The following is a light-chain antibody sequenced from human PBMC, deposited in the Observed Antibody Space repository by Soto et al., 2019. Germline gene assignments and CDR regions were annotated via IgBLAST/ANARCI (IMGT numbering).Light chain of an antibody. CDR3: QQYNSYSRT. CDR1: QSISSW. V-gene: IGKV1-5*01. CDR2: DAS. Sequence: DIQMTQSPSTLSASVGDRVAITCRASQSISSWLAWYQQKPGKAPKLLIYDASSLESGVPSRFSGSGSGTEFTHTISSLQPDDFATYYCQQYNSYSRTFGQGTKVEIK. J-gene: IGKJ1*01.